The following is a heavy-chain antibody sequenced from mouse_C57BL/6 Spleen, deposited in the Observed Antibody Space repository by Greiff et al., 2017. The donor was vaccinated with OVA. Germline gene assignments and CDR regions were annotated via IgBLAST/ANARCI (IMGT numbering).Heavy chain of an antibody. V-gene: IGHV1-47*01. Sequence: VQLQESGAELVKPGASVKMSCKASGYTFTTYPIEWMKQNHGKSLEWIGNFHPYNDDTKYNEKFKGKATLTVEKSSSTVYLELSRLTSDDSAVYYCARSGNYDESLFAYWGQGTLVTVSA. CDR3: ARSGNYDESLFAY. D-gene: IGHD2-1*01. CDR2: FHPYNDDT. J-gene: IGHJ3*01. CDR1: GYTFTTYP.